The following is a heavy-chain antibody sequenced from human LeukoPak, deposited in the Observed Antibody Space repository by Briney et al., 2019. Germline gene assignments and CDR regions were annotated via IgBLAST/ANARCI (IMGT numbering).Heavy chain of an antibody. Sequence: ETLSLTCAVYGGSFSGYYWSWIRQPPGKGLEWIGEINHSGSTNYNPSLKSRVTISVDTSKNQFSLKLSSVTAADTAVYYCARGRPGPHYSKPYYDYYGMDVWGQGTTVTVSS. V-gene: IGHV4-34*01. J-gene: IGHJ6*02. CDR2: INHSGST. CDR1: GGSFSGYY. D-gene: IGHD4-11*01. CDR3: ARGRPGPHYSKPYYDYYGMDV.